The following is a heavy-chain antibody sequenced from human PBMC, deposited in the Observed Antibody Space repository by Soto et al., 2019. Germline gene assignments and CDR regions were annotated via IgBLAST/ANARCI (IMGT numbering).Heavy chain of an antibody. CDR1: GFTFSSYA. CDR2: ISGSGGST. J-gene: IGHJ4*02. CDR3: AKEGGLSGSYYISSSYYFDY. Sequence: GGSLRLSCAASGFTFSSYAMSWVRQAPGKGLEWVSAISGSGGSTYYADSVKGRFTISRDNSKNTLYLQMNSLRAEDTSVYYCAKEGGLSGSYYISSSYYFDYWGQGNLVTVSS. V-gene: IGHV3-23*01. D-gene: IGHD1-26*01.